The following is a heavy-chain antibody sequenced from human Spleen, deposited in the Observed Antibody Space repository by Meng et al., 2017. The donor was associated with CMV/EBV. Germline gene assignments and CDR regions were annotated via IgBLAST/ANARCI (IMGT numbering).Heavy chain of an antibody. CDR1: GYSISSDFY. D-gene: IGHD2-2*01. Sequence: SETLSLTCTVSGYSISSDFYWGWIRQPPGKGLEWIGEINHSGSTNYNPSLKSRVTISVDTSKNQFSLKLSSVTAADTAVYYCARGFYCSSTSCYRYYYGMDVWGQGTTVTVSS. V-gene: IGHV4-38-2*02. J-gene: IGHJ6*02. CDR2: INHSGST. CDR3: ARGFYCSSTSCYRYYYGMDV.